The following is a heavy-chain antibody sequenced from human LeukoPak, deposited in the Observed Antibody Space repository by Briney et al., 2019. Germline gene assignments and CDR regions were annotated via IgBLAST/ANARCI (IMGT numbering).Heavy chain of an antibody. J-gene: IGHJ6*03. Sequence: GGSLRLSCAASGFTVSSNYMNWVRQAPGKGLEWVANIKQDGSEKYYVDSVKGRFTISRDNAKNSLYLQMNSLRAEDTAVYYCASIAARPVVYYYYYMDVWGKGTTVTVSS. D-gene: IGHD6-6*01. CDR3: ASIAARPVVYYYYYMDV. CDR2: IKQDGSEK. V-gene: IGHV3-7*01. CDR1: GFTVSSNY.